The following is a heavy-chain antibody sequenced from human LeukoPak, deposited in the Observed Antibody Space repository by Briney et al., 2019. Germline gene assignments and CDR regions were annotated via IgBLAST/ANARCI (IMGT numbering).Heavy chain of an antibody. CDR1: GGSFSGYY. D-gene: IGHD2-15*01. J-gene: IGHJ6*04. CDR3: ARAAYCSGGSCYYNYYGMDV. CDR2: INHSGST. V-gene: IGHV4-34*01. Sequence: PSETLSLTCAVYGGSFSGYYWSWIRQPPGKGLEWIGEINHSGSTNYNPSLKSLVTISVDTSKNQFSLKLSSVTAADTAVYYCARAAYCSGGSCYYNYYGMDVWGKGTTVTVSS.